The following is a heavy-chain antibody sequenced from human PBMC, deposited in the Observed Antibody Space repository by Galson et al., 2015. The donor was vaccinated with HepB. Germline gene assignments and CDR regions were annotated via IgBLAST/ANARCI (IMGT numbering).Heavy chain of an antibody. J-gene: IGHJ4*02. V-gene: IGHV4-34*01. CDR3: ARGRIVYGSGPQSI. Sequence: SETLSLTCAGFGESFFSGYSWSWIRQPPGKGLEWIGEINHSGTIYNPSLKGRVSISVETSKSQFSLKLTSATAADTAVYYCARGRIVYGSGPQSIWGQGTLVTVSS. CDR2: INHSGT. CDR1: GESFFSGYS. D-gene: IGHD3-10*01.